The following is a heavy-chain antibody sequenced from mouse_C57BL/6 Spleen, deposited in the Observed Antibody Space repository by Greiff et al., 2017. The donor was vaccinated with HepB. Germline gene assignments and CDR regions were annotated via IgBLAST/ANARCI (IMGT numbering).Heavy chain of an antibody. V-gene: IGHV5-17*01. CDR1: GFTFSDYG. J-gene: IGHJ3*01. Sequence: EVKVVESGGGLVKPGGSLKLSCAASGFTFSDYGMHWVRQAPEKGLEWVAYISSGSSTIYYADTVKGRFTISRDNANNTLFLQMTSLRSEDTAMYYCARGGYGNYRWFAYWGQGTLVTVSA. CDR2: ISSGSSTI. D-gene: IGHD2-1*01. CDR3: ARGGYGNYRWFAY.